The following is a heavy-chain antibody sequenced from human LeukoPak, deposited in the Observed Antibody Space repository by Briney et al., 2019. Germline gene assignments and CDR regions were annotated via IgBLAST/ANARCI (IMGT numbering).Heavy chain of an antibody. J-gene: IGHJ4*02. CDR2: VSYSGST. CDR3: ARWYYYDSSGFYYYFDS. V-gene: IGHV4-39*01. CDR1: GGSISTSSHY. Sequence: SETLSLTCTVSGGSISTSSHYWGWIRQPPGKGLEWIGSVSYGGSKWIGSVSYSGSTSYNPSLKSRVTISVDTSKNQFSLKLSSVAAADTAVYYCARWYYYDSSGFYYYFDSWGQGTLVTVSS. D-gene: IGHD3-22*01.